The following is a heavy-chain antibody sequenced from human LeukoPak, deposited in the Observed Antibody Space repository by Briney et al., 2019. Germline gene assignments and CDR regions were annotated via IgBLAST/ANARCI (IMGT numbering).Heavy chain of an antibody. Sequence: GGSLRLSCAASGFTFTNAWMSWVRQAPGKGLELVGCIRSKSDGGTTDYAAPVKGRFTISRDDSTNTLYLQMTSLKTDDTALYYCASDVPENAAQIDYWGQGTLVTVSS. CDR2: IRSKSDGGTT. V-gene: IGHV3-15*01. D-gene: IGHD2-15*01. J-gene: IGHJ4*02. CDR1: GFTFTNAW. CDR3: ASDVPENAAQIDY.